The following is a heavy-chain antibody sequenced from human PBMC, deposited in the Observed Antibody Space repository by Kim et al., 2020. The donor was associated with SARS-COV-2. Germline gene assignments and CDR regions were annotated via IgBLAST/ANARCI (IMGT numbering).Heavy chain of an antibody. D-gene: IGHD6-19*01. V-gene: IGHV3-49*02. J-gene: IGHJ6*03. Sequence: VKGRFTISRDDSKSIAYLQMNSLKTEDTAVYYCTREGGSGWYYYYYYMDVWGKGTTVTVSS. CDR3: TREGGSGWYYYYYYMDV.